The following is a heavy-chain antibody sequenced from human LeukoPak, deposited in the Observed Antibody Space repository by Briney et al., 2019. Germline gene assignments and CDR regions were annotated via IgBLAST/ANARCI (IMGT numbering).Heavy chain of an antibody. V-gene: IGHV3-48*01. Sequence: TGGSLRLPCAASGFTFSSYSMNWVRQAPGKGLEWVSYISSSSSTIYYADSVKGRFTISRDNAKNSLYLQMNSLRAEDTAVYYCARLTAINFFDYWGQGTLVTVSS. D-gene: IGHD5-18*01. CDR2: ISSSSSTI. J-gene: IGHJ4*02. CDR1: GFTFSSYS. CDR3: ARLTAINFFDY.